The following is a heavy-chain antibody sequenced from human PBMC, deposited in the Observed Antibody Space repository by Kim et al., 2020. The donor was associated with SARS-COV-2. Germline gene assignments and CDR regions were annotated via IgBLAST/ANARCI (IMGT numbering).Heavy chain of an antibody. CDR3: ASTECWCGSGFDY. D-gene: IGHD3-10*01. J-gene: IGHJ4*02. V-gene: IGHV3-21*01. Sequence: YADSVKGRFTISRDNGKISLYLQMNSLRAEATAVYYCASTECWCGSGFDYWGQGTLVTVSS.